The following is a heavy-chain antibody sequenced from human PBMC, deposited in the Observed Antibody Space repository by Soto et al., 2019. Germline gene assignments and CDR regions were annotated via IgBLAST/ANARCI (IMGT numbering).Heavy chain of an antibody. D-gene: IGHD3-3*01. CDR3: ANLASWSPRPMDV. Sequence: EVQLLESGGGLVQPGGSLRLSCVASGFMFTSYAMSWVCQPPGKGLQWVSTISISGGSTYYADSVKSRFTISRDNSKNTLYLQMNSLRAEDTAIYFCANLASWSPRPMDVWGQGTTVTVSS. CDR1: GFMFTSYA. J-gene: IGHJ6*02. CDR2: ISISGGST. V-gene: IGHV3-23*01.